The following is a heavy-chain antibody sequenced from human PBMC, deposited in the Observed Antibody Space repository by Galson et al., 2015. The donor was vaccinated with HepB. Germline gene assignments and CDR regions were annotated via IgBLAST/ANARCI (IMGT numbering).Heavy chain of an antibody. J-gene: IGHJ4*02. CDR1: EFTFSDYY. D-gene: IGHD3-22*01. Sequence: SLRLSCAASEFTFSDYYMTWIRQAPGKGLEWVSYISSSTSYTNYADSVKGRFTISRDNAKNSLFLQMNSLRAEDTAVYYCARMRDYDSSGYYSAPFDYWGQGTLDTVSS. CDR3: ARMRDYDSSGYYSAPFDY. V-gene: IGHV3-11*06. CDR2: ISSSTSYT.